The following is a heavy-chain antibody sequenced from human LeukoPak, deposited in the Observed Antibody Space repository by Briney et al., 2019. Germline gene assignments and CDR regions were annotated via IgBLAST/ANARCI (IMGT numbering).Heavy chain of an antibody. Sequence: SETLSLTCTVSGVSINSGGFYWSWIRQPPGKGLEWIGYIFQSGTTYYNPSLNSPFTLSVDVSKNKFSLKLSFVTAADTAVYYCASLWGNSGYGLVDYWGQGTLVTVSS. CDR2: IFQSGTT. CDR1: GVSINSGGFY. V-gene: IGHV4-30-2*01. CDR3: ASLWGNSGYGLVDY. J-gene: IGHJ4*02. D-gene: IGHD5-12*01.